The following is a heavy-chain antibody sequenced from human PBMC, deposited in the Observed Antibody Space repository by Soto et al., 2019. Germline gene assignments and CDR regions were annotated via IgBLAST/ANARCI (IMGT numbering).Heavy chain of an antibody. D-gene: IGHD6-13*01. CDR3: ARVSSSPFDY. CDR1: GYTLTDLS. V-gene: IGHV1-46*01. CDR2: INPSGGGT. J-gene: IGHJ4*02. Sequence: ASVKVSCKVSGYTLTDLSMHWVRQAPGKGLEWMGMINPSGGGTTYARKFQGRVTMTRDTSTSTVYMELSSLRSEDTAVYYCARVSSSPFDYWGQGSLVTVSS.